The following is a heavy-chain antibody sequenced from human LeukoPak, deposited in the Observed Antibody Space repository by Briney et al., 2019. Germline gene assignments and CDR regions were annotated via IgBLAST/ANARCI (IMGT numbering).Heavy chain of an antibody. D-gene: IGHD2-15*01. CDR2: IYHSGST. CDR1: GGSFSGYY. Sequence: SETLSLTCAVYGGSFSGYYWSWIRQPPGKGLEWIGEIYHSGSTNYNPSLKSRVTISVDKSKNQFSLKLSSVTAADTAVYYCARNIVVVVAATSRVAFDIWGQGTMVTVSS. J-gene: IGHJ3*02. V-gene: IGHV4-34*01. CDR3: ARNIVVVVAATSRVAFDI.